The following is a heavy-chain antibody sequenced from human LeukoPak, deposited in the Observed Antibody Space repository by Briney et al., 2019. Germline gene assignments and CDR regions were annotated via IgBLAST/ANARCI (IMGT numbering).Heavy chain of an antibody. V-gene: IGHV4-38-2*02. D-gene: IGHD3-22*01. CDR1: GGSINSYY. J-gene: IGHJ3*02. Sequence: SETLSLTCTVSGGSINSYYWSWIRQPPGKGLEWIGSIYHDGSTYYTLSLKSRVTISVGTSKNQFSLKLSSVTAADTAVYYCARDTGYYPHDAFDIWGQGTMVTVSS. CDR2: IYHDGST. CDR3: ARDTGYYPHDAFDI.